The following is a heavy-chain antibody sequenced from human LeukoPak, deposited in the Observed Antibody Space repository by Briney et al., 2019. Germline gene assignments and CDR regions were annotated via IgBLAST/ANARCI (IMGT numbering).Heavy chain of an antibody. J-gene: IGHJ6*03. Sequence: GESLKISCKGSGYSFTSYWIAWVRQMPGKGLEWMGIIYPGDSDTRYSPSFQGQVTISADRSISTAYLQWSSLKASDTAMYYCATQSCSSTDCYYYYYMDVWGRGTTVTVSS. D-gene: IGHD2-2*01. V-gene: IGHV5-51*01. CDR1: GYSFTSYW. CDR3: ATQSCSSTDCYYYYYMDV. CDR2: IYPGDSDT.